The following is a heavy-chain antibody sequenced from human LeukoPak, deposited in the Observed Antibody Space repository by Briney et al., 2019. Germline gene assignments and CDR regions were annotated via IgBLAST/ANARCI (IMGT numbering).Heavy chain of an antibody. D-gene: IGHD6-13*01. CDR2: MNPNSGNT. Sequence: ASVKVSCKASGYTFTSYDINWVRQATGQGLEWMGWMNPNSGNTGYAQKFQGRVTMTRNTSISTAYMELSSLRSEDTAVYYCARGDWSSSWYYYGMDVWGQGTTVTVSS. J-gene: IGHJ6*02. V-gene: IGHV1-8*01. CDR1: GYTFTSYD. CDR3: ARGDWSSSWYYYGMDV.